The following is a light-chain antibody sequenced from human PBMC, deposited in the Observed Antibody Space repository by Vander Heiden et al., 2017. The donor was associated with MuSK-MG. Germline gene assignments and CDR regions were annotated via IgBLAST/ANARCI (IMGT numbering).Light chain of an antibody. Sequence: EIVMTQSPATLSVSPGERATLSCRASQSVSSNLAWYQQKPGQAPRLLIYGASTRATGIPARFSGSGSGTEFTLTISSLQSEDFAVYYCQQYKNWPPVTFGHGTKVDIK. CDR2: GAS. CDR1: QSVSSN. J-gene: IGKJ3*01. CDR3: QQYKNWPPVT. V-gene: IGKV3-15*01.